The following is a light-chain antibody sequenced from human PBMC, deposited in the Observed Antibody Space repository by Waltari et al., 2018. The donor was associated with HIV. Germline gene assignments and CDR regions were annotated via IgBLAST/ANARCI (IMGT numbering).Light chain of an antibody. CDR2: AAS. Sequence: DIQMTQSPSSLSASPGDTITITCRTSQDIKTALHWYQQKPGTAPNLLFYAASGFQSGVPERISGSGSGTDFTLTINTLQPDDSATYFCQQSHSVPFTFGAGTKVDVK. CDR3: QQSHSVPFT. CDR1: QDIKTA. V-gene: IGKV1-39*01. J-gene: IGKJ4*01.